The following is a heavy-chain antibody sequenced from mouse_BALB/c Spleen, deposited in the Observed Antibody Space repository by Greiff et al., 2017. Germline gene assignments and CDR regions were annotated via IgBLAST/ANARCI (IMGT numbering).Heavy chain of an antibody. J-gene: IGHJ1*01. Sequence: VQLQQSGAELARPGASVKMSCKASGYTFTSYTMHWVKQRPGQGLEWIGAIYPGNSDTSYNQKFKGKAKLTAVTSASTAYMELSSLTNEDSAVYYCTRRYYYGSSYWYFDVWGAGTTVTVSS. CDR2: IYPGNSDT. D-gene: IGHD1-1*01. V-gene: IGHV1-5*01. CDR1: GYTFTSYT. CDR3: TRRYYYGSSYWYFDV.